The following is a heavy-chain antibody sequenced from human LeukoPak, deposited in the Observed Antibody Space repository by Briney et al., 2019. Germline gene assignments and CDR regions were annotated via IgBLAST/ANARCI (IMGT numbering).Heavy chain of an antibody. V-gene: IGHV3-21*01. CDR2: ISSSSSYI. CDR3: ARDPPGKNAFDI. Sequence: PGGSLRLSCAASGFTFSSYSMNWVRQAPGKGLEWVSSISSSSSYIYYADSVKGRFTISRDNAKNSLYLQMNSLRAEDTAVYYCARDPPGKNAFDIWGQGTMVTVSS. CDR1: GFTFSSYS. J-gene: IGHJ3*02.